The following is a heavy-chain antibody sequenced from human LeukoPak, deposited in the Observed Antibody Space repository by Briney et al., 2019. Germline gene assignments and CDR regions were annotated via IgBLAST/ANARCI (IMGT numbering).Heavy chain of an antibody. CDR3: AKDLHYYDSSRNSDY. CDR1: GFTFSSYG. D-gene: IGHD3-22*01. V-gene: IGHV3-30*18. J-gene: IGHJ4*02. CDR2: ISYDGSNE. Sequence: GGSLRLSCAASGFTFSSYGMHWVRQAPGKGLEWVAVISYDGSNEYYADSVKGRFTISRDNSKNTLYLQMSSLRAEDTAVYYRAKDLHYYDSSRNSDYWGQGTLVTVSS.